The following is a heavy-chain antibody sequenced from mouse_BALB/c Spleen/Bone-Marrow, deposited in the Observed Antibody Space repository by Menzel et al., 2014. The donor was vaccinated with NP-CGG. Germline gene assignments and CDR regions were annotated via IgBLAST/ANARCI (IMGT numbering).Heavy chain of an antibody. CDR1: GFTFSNYW. CDR2: IRLKSHNYAT. V-gene: IGHV6-6*02. Sequence: EVQLVESGGGLVQPGGSMKLSCVASGFTFSNYWMNWVRQSPEKGLEWVAEIRLKSHNYATRYAESVKGRFTISRDDSKSSVYLQMNNLRAKDTGIYYCTTGFAYWGQGTLVTVSA. J-gene: IGHJ3*01. CDR3: TTGFAY.